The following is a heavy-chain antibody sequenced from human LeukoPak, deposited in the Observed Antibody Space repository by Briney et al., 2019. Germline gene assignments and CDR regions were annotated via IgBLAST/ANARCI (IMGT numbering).Heavy chain of an antibody. Sequence: HPGGSLRLSCAASGFTFSSYAMHWVRQAPGKGLEWVAVISYDGSDKYYADSVKGRFTISRDNSKNTLYLQMNSLRAEDTAVYYCARDLYRSSGIAAAGTTTNYYYYGMDVWGQGTTVTVSS. J-gene: IGHJ6*02. CDR1: GFTFSSYA. V-gene: IGHV3-30*04. CDR3: ARDLYRSSGIAAAGTTTNYYYYGMDV. CDR2: ISYDGSDK. D-gene: IGHD6-13*01.